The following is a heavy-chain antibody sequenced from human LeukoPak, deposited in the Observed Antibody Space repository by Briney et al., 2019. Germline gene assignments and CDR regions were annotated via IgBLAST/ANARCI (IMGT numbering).Heavy chain of an antibody. CDR1: GFTFGDYY. D-gene: IGHD2-2*02. CDR2: INGDGTTI. V-gene: IGHV3-11*01. Sequence: PGGSLRLSCTASGFTFGDYYMTWIRQAPGKGLDWPSYINGDGTTIHYAESVKGRFTISRDNGKKSVYLHINSLRAEDTAVYYCARYPLQYYYYFLDVWGKGTTVTVSS. CDR3: ARYPLQYYYYFLDV. J-gene: IGHJ6*04.